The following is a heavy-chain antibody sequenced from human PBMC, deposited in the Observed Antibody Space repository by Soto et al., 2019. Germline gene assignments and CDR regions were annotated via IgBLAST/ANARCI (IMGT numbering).Heavy chain of an antibody. CDR3: VKGYWKGDV. J-gene: IGHJ6*02. CDR1: GFTFSSYA. V-gene: IGHV3-23*01. CDR2: ITGSGGSI. D-gene: IGHD1-1*01. Sequence: EVQLLESGGGLVQPGGSLRLSCAASGFTFSSYAMNWVRQAPGNGLEWVSAITGSGGSIHYADSVKGRFTISRDNSKNSRYLQMNSRRYEDTSIYHCVKGYWKGDVWGQGTTVTVSS.